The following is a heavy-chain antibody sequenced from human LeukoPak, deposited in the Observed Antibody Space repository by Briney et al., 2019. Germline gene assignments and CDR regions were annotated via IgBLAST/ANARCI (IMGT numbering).Heavy chain of an antibody. CDR2: ISSDSKYI. D-gene: IGHD1-26*01. V-gene: IGHV3-21*06. J-gene: IGHJ4*02. CDR1: GFTFSSYS. Sequence: GGSLGLCCAASGFTFSSYSINWVRQAPGKGLEWVSAISSDSKYIYYADSVKGRFTTSRDNAESLVYLQMDGLRAEDTAVYYCAREPPRGAPNLFDHGGQGTLVTVSS. CDR3: AREPPRGAPNLFDH.